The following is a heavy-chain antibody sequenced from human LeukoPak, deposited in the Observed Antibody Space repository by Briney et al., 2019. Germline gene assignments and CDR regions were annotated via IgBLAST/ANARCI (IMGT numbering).Heavy chain of an antibody. CDR1: GGTFSSYA. CDR3: ARSSGGSCYGCHWFDP. D-gene: IGHD2-15*01. Sequence: ASVKVSCKASGGTFSSYAISWVRQAPGQGLEWMGGIIPIFGTANYAQKFQGRVTITTDESTSTAYMELSSLRSEDTAVYYCARSSGGSCYGCHWFDPWGQGTLVNVSS. V-gene: IGHV1-69*05. J-gene: IGHJ5*02. CDR2: IIPIFGTA.